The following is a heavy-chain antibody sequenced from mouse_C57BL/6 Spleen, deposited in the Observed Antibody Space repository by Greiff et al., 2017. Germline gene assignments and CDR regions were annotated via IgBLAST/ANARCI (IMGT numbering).Heavy chain of an antibody. Sequence: EVQRVESGGGLVKPGGSLKLSCAASGFTFSDYGMHWVRQAPEKGLEWVAYISSGSSTIYYADTVKGRFTISRDNAKNTLFLQMTSLRSEDTAMYYCASKAPYYGSSYYAMDYWGQGTSVTVSS. CDR2: ISSGSSTI. CDR3: ASKAPYYGSSYYAMDY. V-gene: IGHV5-17*01. CDR1: GFTFSDYG. D-gene: IGHD1-1*01. J-gene: IGHJ4*01.